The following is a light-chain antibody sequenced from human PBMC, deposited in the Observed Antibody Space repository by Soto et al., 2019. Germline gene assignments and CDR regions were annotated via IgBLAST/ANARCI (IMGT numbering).Light chain of an antibody. CDR1: QSVSSSY. CDR3: QQYGSSPPYT. CDR2: GAS. Sequence: EIVLTQSPGTLSLSPGERATLSCRASQSVSSSYLAWYQQKPGQAPRLLISGASSRATGIPDRFSGSGSGTYFTLTISRLEPEDVAVYYCQQYGSSPPYTFGQGTKLEIK. V-gene: IGKV3-20*01. J-gene: IGKJ2*01.